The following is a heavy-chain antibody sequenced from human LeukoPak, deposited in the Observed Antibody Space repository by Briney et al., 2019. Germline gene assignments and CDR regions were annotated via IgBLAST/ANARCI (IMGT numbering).Heavy chain of an antibody. V-gene: IGHV4-59*01. Sequence: SETLSLTCTVSSGSISTYYWSWIRQPPGKGLEWIGYIYYSGSTNYNPSLKSRVTISVDTSKNQFSLKLSSVTAADTAVYYCARGAPLSSGYYYIDAFDIWGQGTMVTVSS. CDR1: SGSISTYY. J-gene: IGHJ3*02. D-gene: IGHD3-22*01. CDR3: ARGAPLSSGYYYIDAFDI. CDR2: IYYSGST.